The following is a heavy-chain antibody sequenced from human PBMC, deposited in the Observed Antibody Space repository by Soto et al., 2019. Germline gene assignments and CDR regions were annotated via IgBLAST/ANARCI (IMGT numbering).Heavy chain of an antibody. D-gene: IGHD2-15*01. Sequence: ASVKVSCTASGYTFTIYGISWVRQAPGQGLEWMGWISAYNGNTNYAQKLQGRVTMTTDTSTSTAYMELRSLRSDDTAVYYCARGVVAATPNGFDPWGQGTLVTVSS. CDR1: GYTFTIYG. CDR3: ARGVVAATPNGFDP. V-gene: IGHV1-18*01. CDR2: ISAYNGNT. J-gene: IGHJ5*02.